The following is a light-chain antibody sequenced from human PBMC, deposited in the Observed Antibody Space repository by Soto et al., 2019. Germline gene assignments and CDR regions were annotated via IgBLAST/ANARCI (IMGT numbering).Light chain of an antibody. CDR2: AAS. J-gene: IGKJ3*01. V-gene: IGKV1-8*01. CDR1: QGISSY. CDR3: QQYYSYPRVT. Sequence: AIRMTQSPSSLSASTGDRVTITCRASQGISSYLAWYQQKPGKAPKLLIYAASTLQSGVPSRFSGSGSGTDFTLTISCLQSDDFAAYYCQQYYSYPRVTFGPGTKVDIK.